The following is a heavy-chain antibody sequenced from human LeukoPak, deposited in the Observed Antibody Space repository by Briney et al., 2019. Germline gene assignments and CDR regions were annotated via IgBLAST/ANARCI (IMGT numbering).Heavy chain of an antibody. D-gene: IGHD3-9*01. Sequence: SSYWVNWVRQAPGKGLEWIGSIYYSGSTYYNPSLKSRVTISVDTSKNQFSLKLSSVTAADTAVYYCARGSGVLRYFDWLSKENNWFDPWGQGTLVTVSS. CDR2: IYYSGST. CDR3: ARGSGVLRYFDWLSKENNWFDP. CDR1: SSYW. J-gene: IGHJ5*02. V-gene: IGHV4-39*01.